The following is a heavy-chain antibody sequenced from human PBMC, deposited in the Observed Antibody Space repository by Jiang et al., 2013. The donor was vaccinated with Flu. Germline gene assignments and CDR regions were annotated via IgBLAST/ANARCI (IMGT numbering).Heavy chain of an antibody. V-gene: IGHV4-38-2*02. CDR3: ARTVLPIVVVPAAIGVFDY. J-gene: IGHJ4*02. Sequence: PGLVKPSETLSLTCTVSRYSISSDYCWGWIRQPPGKGLEWIGSWYHSGSTYYNPSLKSRVTISADTSKNQFSLKLTSVTAADTAVYYCARTVLPIVVVPAAIGVFDYWGQGTLVTVSS. D-gene: IGHD2-2*01. CDR1: RYSISSDYC. CDR2: WYHSGST.